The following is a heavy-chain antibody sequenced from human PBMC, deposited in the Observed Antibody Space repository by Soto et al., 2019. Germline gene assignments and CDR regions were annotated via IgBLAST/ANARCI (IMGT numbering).Heavy chain of an antibody. V-gene: IGHV3-21*01. CDR2: ISSSSSYI. CDR3: ANYGSGSYYFDY. CDR1: GFTFSSYS. D-gene: IGHD3-10*01. J-gene: IGHJ4*02. Sequence: GGSLRLSCASSGFTFSSYSMNWVRQAPGKGLEWVSSISSSSSYIYYADSVKGRFTISRDNAKNSLYLQMNSLRAEDTAVYYCANYGSGSYYFDYWGQGTLVTVSS.